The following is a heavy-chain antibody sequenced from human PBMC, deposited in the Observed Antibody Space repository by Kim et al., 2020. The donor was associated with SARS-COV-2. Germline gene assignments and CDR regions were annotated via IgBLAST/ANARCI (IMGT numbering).Heavy chain of an antibody. CDR1: GGTFSSYA. Sequence: SVKVSCKASGGTFSSYAISWVRQAPGQGLEWMGGIIPIFGTANYAQKFQGRVTITADESTSTAYMELSSLRSEDTAVYYCARSASGGGQLWLLATFDYWGQGTLVTVSS. V-gene: IGHV1-69*13. CDR2: IIPIFGTA. CDR3: ARSASGGGQLWLLATFDY. J-gene: IGHJ4*02. D-gene: IGHD5-18*01.